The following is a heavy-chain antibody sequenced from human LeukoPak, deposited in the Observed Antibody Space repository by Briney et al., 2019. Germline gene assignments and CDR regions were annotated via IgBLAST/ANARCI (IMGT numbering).Heavy chain of an antibody. J-gene: IGHJ4*02. Sequence: GRSLRLSCAASGFTFSSYGMHWVRQAPGKGLEWVAVISYDGSNKYYADSVKGRFTISRDNSKNTLYLQMNSLRAEDTAVYYCAKEGAIVEYYFDYWGQGTPVTVSS. CDR3: AKEGAIVEYYFDY. V-gene: IGHV3-30*18. CDR2: ISYDGSNK. D-gene: IGHD1-26*01. CDR1: GFTFSSYG.